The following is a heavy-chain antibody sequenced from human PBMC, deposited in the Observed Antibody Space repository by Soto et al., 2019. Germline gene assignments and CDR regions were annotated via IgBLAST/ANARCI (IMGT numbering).Heavy chain of an antibody. D-gene: IGHD5-18*01. CDR2: IIPIFGTA. CDR1: GGTFSSYA. V-gene: IGHV1-69*13. CDR3: ARRFSGYSYYFDY. J-gene: IGHJ4*02. Sequence: GTSVKVSCKASGGTFSSYAISWVQHAPGQGLEWMGGIIPIFGTANYAQKFQGRVTITADESTSTAYMELSSLRSEDTAVYYCARRFSGYSYYFDYRGQGTLVTVSS.